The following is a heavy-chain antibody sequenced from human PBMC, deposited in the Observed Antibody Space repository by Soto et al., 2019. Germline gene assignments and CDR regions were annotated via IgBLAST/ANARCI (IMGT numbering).Heavy chain of an antibody. D-gene: IGHD2-21*02. J-gene: IGHJ6*02. CDR2: ISSGNSYI. CDR1: GFTFTSYT. Sequence: EVQVVESGGGLVKPGGSLRLSCAGSGFTFTSYTMNWVRQAPGKGLEWLSSISSGNSYIYYADSVKGRFTISRDNAKNSLYLQMSSLRAEDTAVYYCVRLRCGGDCYALRSYYYGLDVWGLGTTVTVSS. V-gene: IGHV3-21*01. CDR3: VRLRCGGDCYALRSYYYGLDV.